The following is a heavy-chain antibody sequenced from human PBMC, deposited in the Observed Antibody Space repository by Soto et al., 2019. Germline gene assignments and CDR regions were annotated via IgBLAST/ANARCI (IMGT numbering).Heavy chain of an antibody. V-gene: IGHV3-48*03. D-gene: IGHD2-2*01. CDR3: ARDRQLLSGGGYYYGMDV. J-gene: IGHJ6*02. CDR1: GFTFSSYE. CDR2: ISSSGSTI. Sequence: PGGSLRLSCAASGFTFSSYEVNWVRQAPGKGLEWVSYISSSGSTIYYADSVKGRFTISRDNAKNSLYLQMNSLRAEDTAVYYCARDRQLLSGGGYYYGMDVWGQGTTVTVSS.